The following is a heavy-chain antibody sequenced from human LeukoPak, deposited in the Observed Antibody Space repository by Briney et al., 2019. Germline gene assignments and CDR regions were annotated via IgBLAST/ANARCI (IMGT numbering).Heavy chain of an antibody. CDR1: GYTFTGYY. CDR2: INPNSGGT. D-gene: IGHD6-19*01. V-gene: IGHV1-2*02. Sequence: ASVKVSCKASGYTFTGYYVHWVRQAPGQGLEWMGWINPNSGGTYYAQKFQGRVSMTRDTSISTAYMELRRLRSDDTAVYYCARLGYSSGSDYWGQGTLVTVSS. CDR3: ARLGYSSGSDY. J-gene: IGHJ4*02.